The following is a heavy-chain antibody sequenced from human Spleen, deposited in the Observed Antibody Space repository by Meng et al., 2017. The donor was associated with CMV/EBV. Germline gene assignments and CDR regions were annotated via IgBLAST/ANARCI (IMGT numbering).Heavy chain of an antibody. Sequence: GGSLRPSCAAPGFTFSSFGMHWVGREPGKGLEWVAVIWYDGSSKDYADSVKGGFTISRDNTKNALYLQLNSLRAEDTAVYYCSRDVMEWLLSDYHHGMVVWGQGTTVTVSS. CDR3: SRDVMEWLLSDYHHGMVV. D-gene: IGHD3-3*01. J-gene: IGHJ6*02. CDR2: IWYDGSSK. V-gene: IGHV3-33*01. CDR1: GFTFSSFG.